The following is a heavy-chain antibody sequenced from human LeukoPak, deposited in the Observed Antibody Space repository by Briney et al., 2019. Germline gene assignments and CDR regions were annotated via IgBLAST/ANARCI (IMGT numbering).Heavy chain of an antibody. Sequence: SETLSLTCAVYGGSFSGYYWSWIRQPPGKGLEWIGEINHSGSTNYNPSLKSRVTISVDTSKNQFSLKLSSVTAADTAVYYCARGLPRTEWTMVRGPKAIDYWGQGTLVTVSS. D-gene: IGHD3-10*01. V-gene: IGHV4-34*01. J-gene: IGHJ4*02. CDR2: INHSGST. CDR3: ARGLPRTEWTMVRGPKAIDY. CDR1: GGSFSGYY.